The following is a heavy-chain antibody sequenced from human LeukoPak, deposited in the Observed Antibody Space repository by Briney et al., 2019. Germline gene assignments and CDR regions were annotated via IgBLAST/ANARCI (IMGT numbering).Heavy chain of an antibody. D-gene: IGHD2-2*01. Sequence: GGSLRLSCAASGFTVSSNYMSWVRQAPGKGLEWVSVIYSGGSTYYADSVKGRFTISRDNSKNTLYLQMNSLRAEDTAVYYCARQSRYCSSTSGPRGAFDIWGLGTMVTVSS. CDR1: GFTVSSNY. V-gene: IGHV3-66*02. CDR3: ARQSRYCSSTSGPRGAFDI. CDR2: IYSGGST. J-gene: IGHJ3*02.